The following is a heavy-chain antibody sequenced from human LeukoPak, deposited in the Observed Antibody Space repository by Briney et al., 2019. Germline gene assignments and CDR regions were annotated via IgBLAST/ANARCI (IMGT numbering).Heavy chain of an antibody. Sequence: GGSLRLSCAASGFTFSSYGMHWVRQAPGKGLEWVAFIRYDGSNKYYADSVKGRLTISRDNSKNTLYLQMNSLRAEDTAVYYCAKSYRLELEYYFDYWGQGTLVTVSS. CDR3: AKSYRLELEYYFDY. CDR1: GFTFSSYG. J-gene: IGHJ4*02. V-gene: IGHV3-30*02. CDR2: IRYDGSNK. D-gene: IGHD1-26*01.